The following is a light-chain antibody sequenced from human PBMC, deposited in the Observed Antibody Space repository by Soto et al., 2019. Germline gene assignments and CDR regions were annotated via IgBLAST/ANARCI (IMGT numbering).Light chain of an antibody. Sequence: QSALTQPPPASGSPGQSVTISCTGASSDVGNYNYVSWYQQHPGKAPKLMIYEVSNRPSGVSNRFSGFKSGNTASLTISGLQAEDEADYYCSSYTSSSTWVFGGGTKVTVL. CDR1: SSDVGNYNY. V-gene: IGLV2-14*01. J-gene: IGLJ3*02. CDR2: EVS. CDR3: SSYTSSSTWV.